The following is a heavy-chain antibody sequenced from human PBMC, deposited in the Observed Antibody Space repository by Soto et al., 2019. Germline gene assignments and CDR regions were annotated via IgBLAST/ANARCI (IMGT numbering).Heavy chain of an antibody. J-gene: IGHJ4*02. V-gene: IGHV3-15*07. Sequence: EVQLVESGGGLVKPGESLRLSCAASGFTFSNAWMNWVRQAPGKGLEWVGRIKSKADGGTTDYAAPVKGRFTISRDDSKNTLYLLMNSLKTEDTAVYYCSTVDPDDFDNSDQDYWGQGTLVTVSS. CDR1: GFTFSNAW. D-gene: IGHD3-22*01. CDR3: STVDPDDFDNSDQDY. CDR2: IKSKADGGTT.